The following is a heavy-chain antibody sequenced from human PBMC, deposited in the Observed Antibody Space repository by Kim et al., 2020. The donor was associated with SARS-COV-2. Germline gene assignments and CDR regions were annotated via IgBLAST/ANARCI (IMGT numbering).Heavy chain of an antibody. V-gene: IGHV4-39*01. Sequence: PSLKSRVTISVDTSKNQFSLKLSSVTAADTAVYYCATRGYSSGWYLFDYWGQGTLVTVSS. D-gene: IGHD6-19*01. J-gene: IGHJ4*02. CDR3: ATRGYSSGWYLFDY.